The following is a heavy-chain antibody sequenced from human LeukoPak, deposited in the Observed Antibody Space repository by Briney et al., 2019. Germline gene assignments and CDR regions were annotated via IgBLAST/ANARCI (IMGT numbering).Heavy chain of an antibody. D-gene: IGHD6-19*01. CDR3: AREWGSSGWYVEPLDY. Sequence: PSETLSLTCTVSGGSISSSSYYWGWIRQPPGKGLEWIGSIYYSGSTYYNPSLKSRVTISVDTSKNQFSLKLSSVTAADTAVYYCAREWGSSGWYVEPLDYGGREPRVTVPS. CDR1: GGSISSSSYY. J-gene: IGHJ4*02. V-gene: IGHV4-39*02. CDR2: IYYSGST.